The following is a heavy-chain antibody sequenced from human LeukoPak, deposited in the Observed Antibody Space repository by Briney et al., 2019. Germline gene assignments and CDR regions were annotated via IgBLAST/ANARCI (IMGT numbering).Heavy chain of an antibody. D-gene: IGHD3-9*01. CDR3: ARSPNPYYDILTGYHWFDP. Sequence: SETLSLTCTVSRGSISSYYWSWIRQPPGKGLEWIGYIYYSGSTNYNPSLKSRVTISVDTSKNQFSLKLSSVTAADTAVYYGARSPNPYYDILTGYHWFDPWGQGTLVTVSS. CDR1: RGSISSYY. CDR2: IYYSGST. V-gene: IGHV4-59*01. J-gene: IGHJ5*02.